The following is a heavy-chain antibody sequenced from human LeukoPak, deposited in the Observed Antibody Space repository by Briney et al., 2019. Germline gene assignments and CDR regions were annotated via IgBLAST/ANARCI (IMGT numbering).Heavy chain of an antibody. J-gene: IGHJ4*02. CDR2: IYTSGST. Sequence: SETLSLTCTVSGGSISSYYWSWIRQPAGKGLEWIGRIYTSGSTNYNPSLKSRVTISVDTSKNQFSLKLSSVTAADTAVYYCARVRSTYYYDSSGYYSPTFDYWGQGTLVTVSS. V-gene: IGHV4-4*07. CDR1: GGSISSYY. D-gene: IGHD3-22*01. CDR3: ARVRSTYYYDSSGYYSPTFDY.